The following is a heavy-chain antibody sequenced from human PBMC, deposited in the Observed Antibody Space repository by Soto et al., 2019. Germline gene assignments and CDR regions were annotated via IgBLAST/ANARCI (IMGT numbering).Heavy chain of an antibody. D-gene: IGHD3-22*01. Sequence: GGSLRLSCAASGFTFSSYAMSWVRQAPGKGLEWVSDIRGSGGSTYYTDSVKGRFTISRDNSKNTLYLQMNSLRAEDTAVYYCAKDPPSIIVVVPSLDYWGQGTLVTVSS. CDR1: GFTFSSYA. J-gene: IGHJ4*02. V-gene: IGHV3-23*01. CDR2: IRGSGGST. CDR3: AKDPPSIIVVVPSLDY.